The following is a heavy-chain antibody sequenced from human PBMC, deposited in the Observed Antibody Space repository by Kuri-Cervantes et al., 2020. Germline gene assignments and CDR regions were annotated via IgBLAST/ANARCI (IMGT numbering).Heavy chain of an antibody. CDR3: ARETSHMNV. J-gene: IGHJ6*03. CDR2: ISGSGDTT. V-gene: IGHV3-23*01. D-gene: IGHD1/OR15-1a*01. Sequence: GESLKISCAAPGFTFSSYAMNWVRQAPGKGLQWVSAISGSGDTTYYADSVKGRFIIFRDKAKNSLYLQMNSLRAEDTAVYYCARETSHMNVWGKGTTVTVSS. CDR1: GFTFSSYA.